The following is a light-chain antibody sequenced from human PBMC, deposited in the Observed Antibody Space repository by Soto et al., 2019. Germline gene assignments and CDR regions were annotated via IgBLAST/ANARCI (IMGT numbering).Light chain of an antibody. CDR2: HDD. J-gene: IGLJ1*01. V-gene: IGLV3-1*01. CDR3: QAWDSNTPYV. Sequence: SYELTQPPSVSVSPGQTATITCSGDKLGNKYASWYQQKPGQSPMLVVYHDDKRPSGIPERFSGSNSGNTATLTISGTQAVDEADYYCQAWDSNTPYVFGPGTKLTVL. CDR1: KLGNKY.